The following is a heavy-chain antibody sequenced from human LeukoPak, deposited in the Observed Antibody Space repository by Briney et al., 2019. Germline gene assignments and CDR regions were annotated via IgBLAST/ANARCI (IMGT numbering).Heavy chain of an antibody. Sequence: ASVKVSCKASGYTFTSYGISWVRQAPGQGLEWMGWISVYNGNTNYAQKLQGRVTMTTDTSTSTAYIELKSLRSDDTAVYYCAREYGWFGFLLFDLWGRGTLVT. V-gene: IGHV1-18*01. CDR1: GYTFTSYG. CDR2: ISVYNGNT. D-gene: IGHD3-10*01. J-gene: IGHJ2*01. CDR3: AREYGWFGFLLFDL.